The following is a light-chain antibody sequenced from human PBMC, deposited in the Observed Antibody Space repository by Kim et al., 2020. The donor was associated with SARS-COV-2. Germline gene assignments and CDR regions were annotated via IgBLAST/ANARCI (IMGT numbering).Light chain of an antibody. J-gene: IGLJ3*02. CDR2: QDN. Sequence: VSPGQTASITCSGEKLGEKYACWYQQMPGQSPVLVIYQDNKRPSGIPERFSGSNSGNTATLTISGAQAMDEADYYCQAWDSSTAVFGGGTQLTVL. CDR1: KLGEKY. CDR3: QAWDSSTAV. V-gene: IGLV3-1*01.